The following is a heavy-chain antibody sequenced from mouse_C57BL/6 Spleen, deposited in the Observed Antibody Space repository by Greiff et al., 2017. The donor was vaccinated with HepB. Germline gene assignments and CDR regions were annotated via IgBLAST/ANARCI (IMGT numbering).Heavy chain of an antibody. D-gene: IGHD2-1*01. Sequence: QVQLQQPGAELVMPGASVKLSCKASGYTFTSYWMHWVKQRPGQGLEWIGEIDPSDSYTNYNQKFKGKSTLTVDKSSSTANMQLSSLTSEDSAVYDCATREGNYYGNYYAMDYWGQGTSVTVSS. V-gene: IGHV1-69*01. J-gene: IGHJ4*01. CDR3: ATREGNYYGNYYAMDY. CDR2: IDPSDSYT. CDR1: GYTFTSYW.